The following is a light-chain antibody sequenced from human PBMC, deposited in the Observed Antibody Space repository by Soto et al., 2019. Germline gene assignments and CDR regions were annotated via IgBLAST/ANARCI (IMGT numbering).Light chain of an antibody. CDR3: HKYNSAPLT. CDR1: QDSSNY. J-gene: IGKJ4*01. Sequence: DIQMTQSPSSLSASVRDRVTITCRASQDSSNYLAWYQQKPGKVPKLLIYAASSLRSGVPSRFSGSGSGTDFTLTISSLQPEDVASYYCHKYNSAPLTFGGGTKVEIK. V-gene: IGKV1-27*01. CDR2: AAS.